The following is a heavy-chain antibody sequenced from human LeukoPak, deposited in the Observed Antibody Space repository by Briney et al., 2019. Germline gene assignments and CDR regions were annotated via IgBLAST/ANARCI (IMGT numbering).Heavy chain of an antibody. D-gene: IGHD2-21*02. CDR2: ISYDGSNK. CDR3: ARDYCGGGCYGIFDY. CDR1: GFTFSSYA. J-gene: IGHJ4*02. V-gene: IGHV3-30*04. Sequence: GGSLRLSCAASGFTFSSYAMHWDRQAPGKGLEWVAVISYDGSNKYYADSVKGRFTISRDNSKNTLYLQMNSLRAEDTAVYYCARDYCGGGCYGIFDYWGQGTLVTVSS.